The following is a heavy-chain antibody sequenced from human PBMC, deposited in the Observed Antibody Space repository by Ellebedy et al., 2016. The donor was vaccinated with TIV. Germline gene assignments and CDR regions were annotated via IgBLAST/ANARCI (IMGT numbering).Heavy chain of an antibody. D-gene: IGHD2-15*01. CDR3: ARAGCSGGSCYSTLIDY. CDR1: GGSISSYY. CDR2: IYYSGST. V-gene: IGHV4-59*01. Sequence: SETLSLXXTVSGGSISSYYWSWIRQPPGKGLEWIGYIYYSGSTNYNPSLKSRVTISVDTSKNQFSLKLSSVTAADTAVYYCARAGCSGGSCYSTLIDYWGQGTLVTVSS. J-gene: IGHJ4*02.